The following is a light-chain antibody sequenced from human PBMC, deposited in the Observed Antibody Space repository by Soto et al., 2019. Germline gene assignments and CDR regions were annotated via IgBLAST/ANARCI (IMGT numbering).Light chain of an antibody. CDR3: QQYNNGTPVT. Sequence: DIVRKKSADTLSVYPGERATLSCRASQSVSSDLAWYQQKPGQAARLLIYGASTRATDIPATFSGSGSGTEFTLTISSLQSEDFAVYYCQQYNNGTPVTFGGGTKVDIK. J-gene: IGKJ4*01. CDR1: QSVSSD. V-gene: IGKV3-15*01. CDR2: GAS.